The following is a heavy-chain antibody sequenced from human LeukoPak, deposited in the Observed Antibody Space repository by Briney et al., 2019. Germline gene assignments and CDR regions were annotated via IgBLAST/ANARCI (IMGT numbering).Heavy chain of an antibody. J-gene: IGHJ4*02. CDR3: ARDLGYCSSTSCPG. CDR1: RFTFSSYE. V-gene: IGHV3-48*03. CDR2: ISSSGSTI. D-gene: IGHD2-2*01. Sequence: GGSLRLSCAASRFTFSSYEMNWVRQAPGKGLEWVSYISSSGSTIYYADSVKGRFTISRDNDKNSLYLQMNGLRAEDTAVYYCARDLGYCSSTSCPGWGQGTLVTVSS.